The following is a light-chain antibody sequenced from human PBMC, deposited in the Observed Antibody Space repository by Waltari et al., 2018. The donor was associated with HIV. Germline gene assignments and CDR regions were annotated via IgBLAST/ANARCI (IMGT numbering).Light chain of an antibody. CDR3: AAWDASLRGV. CDR1: SSNIGSSS. V-gene: IGLV1-47*01. CDR2: RNN. Sequence: QSVLTQPPSASGTPGQRVTIPCSGSSSNIGSSSVYWYQQLPGTAPKLLIYRNNQRPSGVPDRFSGSKSGTSASLAISGLRSEDEADYYCAAWDASLRGVFGTGTKVTVL. J-gene: IGLJ1*01.